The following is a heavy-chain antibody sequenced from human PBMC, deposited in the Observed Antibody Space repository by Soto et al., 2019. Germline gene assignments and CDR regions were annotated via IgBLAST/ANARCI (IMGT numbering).Heavy chain of an antibody. CDR3: AREAFISSAGTYYFDD. D-gene: IGHD6-13*01. CDR2: ISGYSDNT. V-gene: IGHV1-18*01. J-gene: IGHJ4*02. CDR1: GYIFTSYG. Sequence: ASVKVSCKASGYIFTSYGISWVRQAPGQGLEWMGWISGYSDNTNYAQNLQGRVAMTTDTSTSTAYMELRSLRSDDTAVYYCAREAFISSAGTYYFDDWGQGTQVTVSS.